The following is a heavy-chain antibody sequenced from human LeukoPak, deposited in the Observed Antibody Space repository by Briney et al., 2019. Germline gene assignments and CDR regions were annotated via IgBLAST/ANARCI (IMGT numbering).Heavy chain of an antibody. CDR1: GFTFSYYG. CDR2: ISYDGSNK. CDR3: ARDGITMGGGVGMDV. Sequence: GGSLRLSCAASGFTFSYYGLHWVRQGPGKGLEWVAVISYDGSNKYYADSVKGRFTISRDNSKNTLYLQMNSLRAEDTAVYYCARDGITMGGGVGMDVWGQGTTVTVSS. D-gene: IGHD3-10*01. J-gene: IGHJ6*02. V-gene: IGHV3-30*03.